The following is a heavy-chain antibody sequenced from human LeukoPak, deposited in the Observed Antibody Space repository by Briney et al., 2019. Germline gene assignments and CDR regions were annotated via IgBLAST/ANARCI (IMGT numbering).Heavy chain of an antibody. CDR2: ISSSSYI. J-gene: IGHJ5*02. CDR1: GFTFSSYS. CDR3: ARDYDSSGYYFNWFDP. V-gene: IGHV3-21*04. D-gene: IGHD3-22*01. Sequence: GGSLRLSCAASGFTFSSYSMNWVRQAPGKGLEWVSSISSSSYIYYADSMKGRFTISRDNAKNSLYLQMNSLRAEDTAVYYCARDYDSSGYYFNWFDPWGQGTLVTVSS.